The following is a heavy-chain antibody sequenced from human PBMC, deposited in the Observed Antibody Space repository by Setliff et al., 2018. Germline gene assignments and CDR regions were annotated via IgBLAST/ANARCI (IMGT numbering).Heavy chain of an antibody. CDR2: INPHGSEK. V-gene: IGHV3-7*01. J-gene: IGHJ4*02. CDR1: GLSYTNDW. D-gene: IGHD3-10*01. Sequence: GRSLRLSCTASGLSYTNDWVSWVRQAPGKGLEWLASINPHGSEKYYADSVKGRFTISRDNAKNSLSLQMNNLRSEDTAVYYCFGAGTCSYWGQGTLVTVS. CDR3: FGAGTCSY.